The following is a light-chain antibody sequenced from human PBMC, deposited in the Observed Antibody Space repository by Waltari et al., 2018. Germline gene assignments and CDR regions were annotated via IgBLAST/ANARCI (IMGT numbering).Light chain of an antibody. Sequence: DIQMTQSPSSLSASVGDRVTITCRASQGISSWLAWYQQKPGKAPKLLIYKASSLQSGVSSRFSGSGSGTDFTLTISSLQPEDFVTYYCQQYNRAPWTFGQGTKVEIK. CDR2: KAS. CDR3: QQYNRAPWT. V-gene: IGKV1-12*01. J-gene: IGKJ1*01. CDR1: QGISSW.